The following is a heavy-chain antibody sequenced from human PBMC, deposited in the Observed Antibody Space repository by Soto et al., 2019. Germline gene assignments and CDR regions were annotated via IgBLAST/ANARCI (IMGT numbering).Heavy chain of an antibody. CDR2: VSGYGGKR. D-gene: IGHD2-8*01. CDR1: VYTFNTFG. V-gene: IGHV1-18*01. CDR3: ARGWGKYFGVNDF. J-gene: IGHJ4*01. Sequence: ASVKVSCKASVYTFNTFGVTWVRQAPGQGLEWMGCVSGYGGKRDYSRKLQGRVTLTADPSTSTSYMELRNLASDDTAVYYCARGWGKYFGVNDFWG.